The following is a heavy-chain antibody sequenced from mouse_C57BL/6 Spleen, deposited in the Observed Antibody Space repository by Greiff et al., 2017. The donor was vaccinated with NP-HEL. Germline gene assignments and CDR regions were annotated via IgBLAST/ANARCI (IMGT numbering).Heavy chain of an antibody. D-gene: IGHD2-3*01. CDR3: ARGSLYDGYPYWYFDV. CDR2: INPNNGGT. V-gene: IGHV1-26*01. CDR1: GYTFTDYY. Sequence: EVQLQQSGPELVKPGASVKISCKASGYTFTDYYMNWVKQSHGKSLEWIGDINPNNGGTSYNQKFKGKATLTVDKSSSTAYMELRSLTSEDSAVYYCARGSLYDGYPYWYFDVWGTGTTVTVSS. J-gene: IGHJ1*03.